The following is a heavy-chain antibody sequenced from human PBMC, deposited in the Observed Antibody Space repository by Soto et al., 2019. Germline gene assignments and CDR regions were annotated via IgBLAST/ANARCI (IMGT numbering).Heavy chain of an antibody. Sequence: EVQLVESGGGLVQPGGSLRLSCAASGFTFSNYDMHWVRQAIGKGLEWVSAIGTAADTYYPDSVKARFTISRENAKDSLYLQMNNLRVEDTAVYFCVRGGTAVATEGFDYWGQGTLVTVSS. J-gene: IGHJ4*02. CDR1: GFTFSNYD. CDR3: VRGGTAVATEGFDY. V-gene: IGHV3-13*01. CDR2: IGTAADT. D-gene: IGHD5-12*01.